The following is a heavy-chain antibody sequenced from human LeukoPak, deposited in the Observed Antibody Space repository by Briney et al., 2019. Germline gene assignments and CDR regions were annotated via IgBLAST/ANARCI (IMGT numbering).Heavy chain of an antibody. D-gene: IGHD3-10*01. J-gene: IGHJ4*02. CDR3: AKRGVVIRVFLVGFHKEAYYFES. V-gene: IGHV3-23*01. Sequence: PGGSLRLSCAGSGITLSNYGMSWVRQAPGKGLEGVAGISDSGGSTNYADSVKGRFTISRDNPKNTLYLQMNSLRAEDTAVYFCAKRGVVIRVFLVGFHKEAYYFESWGQGALVTVSS. CDR2: ISDSGGST. CDR1: GITLSNYG.